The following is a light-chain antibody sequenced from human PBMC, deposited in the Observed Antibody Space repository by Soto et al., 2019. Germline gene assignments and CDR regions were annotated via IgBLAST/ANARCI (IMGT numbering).Light chain of an antibody. Sequence: QSVLTQPPSASGTPGQRVTISCSGSSSNIGTNTVIWYQQLPGAAPKLLIYSDNQRPSGVPDRFSGSKSGTSASLAISGPQAGGGGGFFWSALGGQPRGFRRGTKLTVL. V-gene: IGLV1-44*01. CDR3: SALGGQPRG. CDR1: SSNIGTNT. CDR2: SDN. J-gene: IGLJ2*01.